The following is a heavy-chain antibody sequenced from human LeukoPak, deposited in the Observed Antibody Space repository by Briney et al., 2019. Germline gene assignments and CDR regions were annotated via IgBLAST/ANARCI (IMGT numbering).Heavy chain of an antibody. V-gene: IGHV4-61*02. CDR2: IYTSGST. D-gene: IGHD3-10*01. CDR3: ARDELSYGSGSYYRFFDY. Sequence: SETLSLTCTVSGGSISSGSYYWSWIRQPTGKGLEWIGRIYTSGSTNYNPSLKSRVTISVDTSKNQFSLKLSSVTAADTAVYYCARDELSYGSGSYYRFFDYWGQGTLVTVSS. J-gene: IGHJ4*02. CDR1: GGSISSGSYY.